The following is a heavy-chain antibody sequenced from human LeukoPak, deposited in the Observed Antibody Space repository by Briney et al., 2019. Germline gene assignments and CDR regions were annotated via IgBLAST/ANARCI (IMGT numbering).Heavy chain of an antibody. J-gene: IGHJ6*02. Sequence: ASVKVSCKASGYTFTSYDINWVRQATGQGLEWMGWMNPNSGNTGYAQKFQGRVTMTRNTSISTAYMELSSLRSEDTAVYYCASLVPHYYGMDVWGQGTTVTVSS. V-gene: IGHV1-8*01. CDR2: MNPNSGNT. CDR3: ASLVPHYYGMDV. CDR1: GYTFTSYD.